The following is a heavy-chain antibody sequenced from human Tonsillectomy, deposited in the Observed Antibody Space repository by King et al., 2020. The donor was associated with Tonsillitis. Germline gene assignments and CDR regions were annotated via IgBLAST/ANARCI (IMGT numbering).Heavy chain of an antibody. Sequence: QVQLVESGGGVVQPGRSLRLSCAGSGFTFRRYGMHWVRQAPGKGLEWVALISYDGSNKYYADSVKGRFTISRDNSKNTLYLQMNSLRAEDTAVYYCETTGPISEVSDYWGQGTLVTVSS. CDR1: GFTFRRYG. J-gene: IGHJ4*02. CDR2: ISYDGSNK. D-gene: IGHD1-14*01. CDR3: ETTGPISEVSDY. V-gene: IGHV3-30*03.